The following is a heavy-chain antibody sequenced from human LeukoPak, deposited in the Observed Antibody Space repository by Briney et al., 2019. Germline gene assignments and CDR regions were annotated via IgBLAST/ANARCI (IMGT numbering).Heavy chain of an antibody. V-gene: IGHV1-3*01. CDR3: AREPPDYRNWFDP. J-gene: IGHJ5*02. CDR1: GYTFTSYA. CDR2: IIADNGDT. D-gene: IGHD4-11*01. Sequence: ASVKVSCKASGYTFTSYAIHWVRQAPGQRLEWMGWIIADNGDTEYSQKFRGRDTFTRDTSATTAYMELSSLRSEDTAVYYCAREPPDYRNWFDPWGQGTPVTVSS.